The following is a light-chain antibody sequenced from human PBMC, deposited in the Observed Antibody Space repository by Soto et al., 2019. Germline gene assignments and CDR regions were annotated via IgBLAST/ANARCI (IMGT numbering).Light chain of an antibody. V-gene: IGKV3-11*01. CDR3: QQSYSFPRT. Sequence: EIVLTQSPGTLSLSPWERATLSCRASQSVSSNLAWYQQKPGQAPRLLIYGASTRATGIPARFSGSGSGTDFTLTINSLEPEDFATYYCQQSYSFPRTFGQGTKVDIK. CDR1: QSVSSN. J-gene: IGKJ1*01. CDR2: GAS.